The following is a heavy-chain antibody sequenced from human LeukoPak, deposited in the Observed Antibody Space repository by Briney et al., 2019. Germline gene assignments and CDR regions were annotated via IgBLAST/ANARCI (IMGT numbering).Heavy chain of an antibody. J-gene: IGHJ4*02. CDR1: GGSFSSGSHY. V-gene: IGHV4-61*02. Sequence: SETLSLTCTASGGSFSSGSHYWIWIRQPAGKELESIMRIDTIGRTNDNPALSRRTTISVNTYKNQFPLKLSSVTAADTVVYYCAGARPSTAAAGKGFFDYWGQGTLVTVSS. CDR2: IDTIGRT. D-gene: IGHD6-13*01. CDR3: AGARPSTAAAGKGFFDY.